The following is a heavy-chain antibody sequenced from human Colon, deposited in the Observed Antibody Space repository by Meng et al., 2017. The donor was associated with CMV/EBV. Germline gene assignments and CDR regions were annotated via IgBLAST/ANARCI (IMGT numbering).Heavy chain of an antibody. CDR3: AAITAAAVTLYGMDV. CDR1: EFAFSIYS. D-gene: IGHD6-13*01. CDR2: IKSKLDGGTT. V-gene: IGHV3-15*01. Sequence: GESLKISCAASEFAFSIYSMSWVRQAPGKGLEWIGRIKSKLDGGTTDYAAPVKGRFSLSRDDSKNTLYLQMNSLKTDDTAVYYCAAITAAAVTLYGMDVWGLGTTVTVSS. J-gene: IGHJ6*02.